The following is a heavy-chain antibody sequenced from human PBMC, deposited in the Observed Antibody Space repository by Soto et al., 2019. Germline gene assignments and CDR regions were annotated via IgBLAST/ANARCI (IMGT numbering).Heavy chain of an antibody. V-gene: IGHV3-11*01. J-gene: IGHJ4*02. CDR2: ISSSGTTI. Sequence: PGGSLRLSCAASGFTFSDYFMTWIRQAPGKGLEWVSYISSSGTTIFYADSVQGRFTISRDNAKKSLYLEINSLRAEDTAVYYCARDCGSCYSGFASWGQGTLVTVSS. D-gene: IGHD2-15*01. CDR3: ARDCGSCYSGFAS. CDR1: GFTFSDYF.